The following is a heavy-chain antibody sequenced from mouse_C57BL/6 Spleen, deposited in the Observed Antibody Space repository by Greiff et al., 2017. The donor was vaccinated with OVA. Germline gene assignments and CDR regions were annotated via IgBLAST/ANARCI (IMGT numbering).Heavy chain of an antibody. V-gene: IGHV1-55*01. D-gene: IGHD1-2*01. CDR1: GYTFTSYW. Sequence: VQLQQPGAELVKPGASVKMSCKASGYTFTSYWITWVKQRPGQGLEWIGDIYPGSGSTNYNEKFKSKATLTVDTSSSTAYMQLSSLTSEDSAVYYCARLGTTAPYAMDYWGQGTSVTVSS. CDR2: IYPGSGST. J-gene: IGHJ4*01. CDR3: ARLGTTAPYAMDY.